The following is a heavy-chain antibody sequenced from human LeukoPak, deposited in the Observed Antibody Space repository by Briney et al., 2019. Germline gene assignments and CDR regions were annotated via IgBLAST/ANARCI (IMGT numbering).Heavy chain of an antibody. CDR1: GGPFSGYY. V-gene: IGHV4-38-2*02. Sequence: SETLSLTCAVYGGPFSGYYWGWIRQPPGKGLEGIGCIYHSESTYYKPSLKSRVTISVDTSKNQFSLKLSSVTAADTAVYYCAREIVTTYNWFDPWGQGTLVTVSS. CDR2: IYHSEST. CDR3: AREIVTTYNWFDP. D-gene: IGHD4-17*01. J-gene: IGHJ5*02.